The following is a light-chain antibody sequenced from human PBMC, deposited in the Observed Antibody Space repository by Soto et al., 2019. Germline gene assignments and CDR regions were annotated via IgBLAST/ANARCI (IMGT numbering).Light chain of an antibody. V-gene: IGKV1-27*01. CDR3: QEYNSAPWT. CDR1: QGISNY. J-gene: IGKJ1*01. CDR2: ATS. Sequence: DIQMTQSPSSLSASVGDRVTITCRASQGISNYLAWYQQKPGRVPKLLIYATSTLQSGVPSRFSGSGSGTDFTITISSLQPEDVATYYCQEYNSAPWTFGPGTKVEIK.